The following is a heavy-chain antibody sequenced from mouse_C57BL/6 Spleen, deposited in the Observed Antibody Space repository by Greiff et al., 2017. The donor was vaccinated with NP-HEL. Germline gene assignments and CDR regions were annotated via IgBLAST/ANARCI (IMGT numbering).Heavy chain of an antibody. Sequence: EVQVVESEGGLVQPGSSMKLSCTASGFTFSDYYMAWVRQVPEKGLEWVANINYDGSSTYYLDSLKSRFIISRDNAKNILYLQMSSLKSEDTATYYCARGPYYYGSSYRYFDVWGTGTTVTVSS. CDR2: INYDGSST. D-gene: IGHD1-1*01. CDR3: ARGPYYYGSSYRYFDV. V-gene: IGHV5-16*01. CDR1: GFTFSDYY. J-gene: IGHJ1*03.